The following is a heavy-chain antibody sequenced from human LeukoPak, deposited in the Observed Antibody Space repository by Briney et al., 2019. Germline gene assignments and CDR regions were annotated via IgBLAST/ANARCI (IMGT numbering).Heavy chain of an antibody. Sequence: SETLSLTCTVSGGSINSGGYYWSWIRQHPGKGLEWIGYIYYSGSTYYNPSLKSRVTISVDTSKNQFSLKLSSVTAADTAVYYCAKARPVEWELSYIYQDFDYWGQGTLVTVSS. CDR1: GGSINSGGYY. CDR2: IYYSGST. D-gene: IGHD3-3*01. J-gene: IGHJ4*02. CDR3: AKARPVEWELSYIYQDFDY. V-gene: IGHV4-31*03.